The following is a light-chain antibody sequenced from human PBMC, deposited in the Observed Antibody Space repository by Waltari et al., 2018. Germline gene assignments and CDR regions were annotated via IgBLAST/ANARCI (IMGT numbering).Light chain of an antibody. J-gene: IGKJ3*01. V-gene: IGKV1-33*01. CDR2: DAS. CDR3: QQYDNLPS. Sequence: DIQMTQSPSSLSASVGDRVTITCQASQDISNYLNWYQHKPWKAPKLLIYDASNLETGVPSRFSGSGSGTDFTFTISSLQPEDIATYYCQQYDNLPSFGPGTKVDIK. CDR1: QDISNY.